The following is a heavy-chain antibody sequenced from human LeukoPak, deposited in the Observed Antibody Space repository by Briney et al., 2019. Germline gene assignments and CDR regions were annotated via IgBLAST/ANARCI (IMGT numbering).Heavy chain of an antibody. CDR2: ISYDGSNK. Sequence: GGSLRLSCAASGFTFSSYAMHWVRQAPGKGLEWVAVISYDGSNKYYADSVKGRFTISRDNSKNTLYLQVNSLRAEDTAVYYCARDLPYFDLLSPPLYYYGMDVWGQGTTVTVSS. J-gene: IGHJ6*01. CDR3: ARDLPYFDLLSPPLYYYGMDV. CDR1: GFTFSSYA. V-gene: IGHV3-30*04. D-gene: IGHD3-9*01.